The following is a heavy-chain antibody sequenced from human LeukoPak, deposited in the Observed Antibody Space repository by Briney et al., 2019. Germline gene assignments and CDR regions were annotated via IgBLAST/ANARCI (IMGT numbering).Heavy chain of an antibody. CDR3: ARHASLRSPYDY. CDR1: GGSISSTTYY. CDR2: IYYSGST. V-gene: IGHV4-39*01. J-gene: IGHJ4*02. D-gene: IGHD3-16*01. Sequence: SETLSLTYTVPGGSISSTTYYWGWIRQPPGKGLGWIGSIYYSGSTYQNPSLKHRVPIPVDTSKHQFSLKLNSVPAADTAVYYCARHASLRSPYDYWGRGTLVTVSS.